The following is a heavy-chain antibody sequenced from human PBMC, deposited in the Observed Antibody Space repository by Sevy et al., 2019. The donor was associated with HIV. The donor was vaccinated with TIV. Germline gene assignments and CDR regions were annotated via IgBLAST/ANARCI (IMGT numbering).Heavy chain of an antibody. J-gene: IGHJ4*02. D-gene: IGHD3-9*01. CDR3: AIGALRQFYWRLEY. CDR1: GDSISNSNYY. CDR2: IYTSGRT. V-gene: IGHV4-61*02. Sequence: SETLSLTCTVSGDSISNSNYYWSWIRQPVGKQLEWIGRIYTSGRTNYNPSVKCRLIMSVDTSKNQFSLNLSSVTAADTAMYYCAIGALRQFYWRLEYWGQGILVTDSS.